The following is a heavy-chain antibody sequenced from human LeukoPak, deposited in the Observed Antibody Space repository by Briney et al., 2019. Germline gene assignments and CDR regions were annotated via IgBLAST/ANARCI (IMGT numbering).Heavy chain of an antibody. Sequence: PSETLSLTCAVYGGSFSGYYWSWIRQPPGKGLEWIGYIYYSGSTNYNPSLKSRVTISVDTSKNQFSLKLSSVTAADTAVYYCARIDFWSGYHHNWFDPWGQGTLVTVSS. J-gene: IGHJ5*02. CDR2: IYYSGST. D-gene: IGHD3-3*01. CDR1: GGSFSGYY. CDR3: ARIDFWSGYHHNWFDP. V-gene: IGHV4-59*01.